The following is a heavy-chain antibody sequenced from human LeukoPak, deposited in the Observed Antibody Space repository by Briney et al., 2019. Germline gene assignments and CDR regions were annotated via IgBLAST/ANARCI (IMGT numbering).Heavy chain of an antibody. D-gene: IGHD2-21*01. CDR2: MYHSGST. CDR3: SRFPGGAKNWLDP. Sequence: SETLSLTCVVSGYSITSGYYWGWVRQPPGKGLEWIASMYHSGSTFYNPSLKSRVTISGDTSKNQFSLKLISVTAADTAVYYCSRFPGGAKNWLDPWGQGTLVTVSS. V-gene: IGHV4-38-2*01. J-gene: IGHJ5*02. CDR1: GYSITSGYY.